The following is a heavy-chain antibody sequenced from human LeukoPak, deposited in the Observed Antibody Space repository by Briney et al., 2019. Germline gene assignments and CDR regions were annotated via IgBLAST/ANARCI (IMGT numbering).Heavy chain of an antibody. J-gene: IGHJ4*02. CDR1: GGSISSLY. Sequence: SETLSLTCSVSGGSISSLYWSWIRQPPGKGLEWIGYIYYTGSTNYNPSLKSRVTMFVDMSKNQFSLRLSSVTAADTAVYYCARDWGDGNYFDYWGQGTLVTVSS. CDR2: IYYTGST. CDR3: ARDWGDGNYFDY. V-gene: IGHV4-59*12. D-gene: IGHD5-24*01.